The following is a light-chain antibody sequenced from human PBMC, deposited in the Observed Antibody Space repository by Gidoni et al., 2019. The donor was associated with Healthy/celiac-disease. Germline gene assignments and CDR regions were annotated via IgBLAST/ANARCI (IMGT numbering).Light chain of an antibody. CDR1: QSVSSY. J-gene: IGKJ1*01. V-gene: IGKV3-11*01. CDR2: DAS. CDR3: QQRINWPLT. Sequence: EIVLTQSPATLSLSPGERATLSCRASQSVSSYLAWYQQKPGQAPRLLIDDASNRAPGIPARFSGSGSGTDFTLTISSLEPEDFAVYYCQQRINWPLTFGQGTKVEIK.